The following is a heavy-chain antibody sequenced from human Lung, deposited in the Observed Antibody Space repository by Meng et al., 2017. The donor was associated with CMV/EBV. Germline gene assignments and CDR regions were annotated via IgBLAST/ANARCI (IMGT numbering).Heavy chain of an antibody. V-gene: IGHV3-11*01. J-gene: IGHJ6*02. D-gene: IGHD3-3*01. Sequence: GESLKISCAASTFSLSDYSMSWIRQAPGRGLEWLSYISSSGSSMYYADSVRGRFTISRDNAKRSLYLQMNGLRAEDTAVYYCARNYEFWSGYLMDVWGQGTXVNVSS. CDR2: ISSSGSSM. CDR3: ARNYEFWSGYLMDV. CDR1: TFSLSDYS.